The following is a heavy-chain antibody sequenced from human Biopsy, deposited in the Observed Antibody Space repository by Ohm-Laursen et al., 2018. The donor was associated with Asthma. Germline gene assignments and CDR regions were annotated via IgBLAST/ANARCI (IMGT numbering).Heavy chain of an antibody. CDR2: IYSGGTS. V-gene: IGHV3-53*01. CDR1: GFAVSRDH. CDR3: ARGDSSNWSHYYFDY. D-gene: IGHD3-22*01. Sequence: LSLTCAASGFAVSRDHMFWVRQAPGKGLEWVSVIYSGGTSHTADSVRGRFTISRDYSKNTLYLQMHSLRAEDTAVYYCARGDSSNWSHYYFDYWGQGTMVTVSS. J-gene: IGHJ4*03.